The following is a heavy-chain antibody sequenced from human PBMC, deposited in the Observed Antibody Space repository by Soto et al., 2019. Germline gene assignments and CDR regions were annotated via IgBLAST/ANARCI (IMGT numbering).Heavy chain of an antibody. D-gene: IGHD2-2*01. J-gene: IGHJ5*02. CDR3: AIVSRVVPADNWFDP. V-gene: IGHV3-23*01. CDR1: GFTFSSYA. CDR2: ISGSGGGT. Sequence: GGSLRLSCAASGFTFSSYAMSWVRQAPGKGLEWVSAISGSGGGTYYADSVKGRFTISRDNSKNTLYLQMNSLSAEDTAVYYCAIVSRVVPADNWFDPWGQGTLVTVSS.